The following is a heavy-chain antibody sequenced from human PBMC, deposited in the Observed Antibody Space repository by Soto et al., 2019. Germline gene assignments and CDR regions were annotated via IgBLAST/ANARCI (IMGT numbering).Heavy chain of an antibody. D-gene: IGHD3-22*01. CDR3: ARAGFYYDSSGYPDY. Sequence: GGSLRLSCEASGFTFSSYSMNWVRQAPGNGLEWVSYISSSSSTIYYADSVKGRFTISRDNAKNSLYLQMNSLRAEDTAVYYCARAGFYYDSSGYPDYWGQGTLVTVSS. CDR2: ISSSSSTI. J-gene: IGHJ4*02. V-gene: IGHV3-48*04. CDR1: GFTFSSYS.